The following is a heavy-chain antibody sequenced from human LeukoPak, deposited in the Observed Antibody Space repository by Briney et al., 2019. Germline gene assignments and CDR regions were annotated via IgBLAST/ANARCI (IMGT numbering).Heavy chain of an antibody. J-gene: IGHJ4*02. Sequence: SGGSLRLSCAASGFTFSSYAMSWVRQAPGKGLEWVSAISGSGGSTYYADSVKGRFTISRDNSKNTLYLQMNSLRAEDTAVYYCAKVRGAVTIYYFDYWGQGTLVTVSS. V-gene: IGHV3-23*01. CDR3: AKVRGAVTIYYFDY. CDR1: GFTFSSYA. CDR2: ISGSGGST. D-gene: IGHD4-11*01.